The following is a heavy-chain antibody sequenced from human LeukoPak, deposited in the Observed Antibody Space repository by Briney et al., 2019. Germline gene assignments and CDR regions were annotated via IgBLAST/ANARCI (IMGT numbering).Heavy chain of an antibody. Sequence: PSETLSLTCTVSGGSISSYYWSWIRQPPGKGLEWIGEINHSGSTNYNPSLKSRVTISVDTSKNQFSLKLSSVTAADTAVYYCARRTEDGMDVWGQGTTVTVSS. CDR3: ARRTEDGMDV. J-gene: IGHJ6*02. CDR2: INHSGST. CDR1: GGSISSYY. V-gene: IGHV4-34*01.